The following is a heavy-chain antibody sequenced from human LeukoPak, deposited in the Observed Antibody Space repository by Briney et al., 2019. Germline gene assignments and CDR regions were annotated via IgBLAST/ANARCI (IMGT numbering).Heavy chain of an antibody. CDR2: ISWNSGSI. Sequence: GRSLRLSCAASGFTFDDYAMHWVRQAPGKGLEWVSGISWNSGSIGYADSVKGRFTISRDNAKNSLFLQMNSLRAEDTALYYCAKGSYSSSSFDYWGQGTLVTVSP. V-gene: IGHV3-9*01. D-gene: IGHD6-13*01. CDR3: AKGSYSSSSFDY. J-gene: IGHJ4*02. CDR1: GFTFDDYA.